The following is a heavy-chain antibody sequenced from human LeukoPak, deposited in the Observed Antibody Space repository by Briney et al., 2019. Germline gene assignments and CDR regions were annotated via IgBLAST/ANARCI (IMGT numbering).Heavy chain of an antibody. J-gene: IGHJ4*02. CDR1: GFSFSTSG. Sequence: PGGSLRLSCEASGFSFSTSGVHWVRQAPGKGLEWMAVISKDGRKKHYADSVKGRFTISRDNSKSTLFLQMNTLRPEDTAIYYCARDLLNYGSAYYGGGRFVSWGQGNLGTVSS. CDR2: ISKDGRKK. CDR3: ARDLLNYGSAYYGGGRFVS. D-gene: IGHD3-16*01. V-gene: IGHV3-30*04.